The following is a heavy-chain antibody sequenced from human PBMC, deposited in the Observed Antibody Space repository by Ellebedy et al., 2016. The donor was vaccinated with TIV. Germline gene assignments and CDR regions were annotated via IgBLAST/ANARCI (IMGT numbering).Heavy chain of an antibody. D-gene: IGHD3-3*01. CDR2: INNDGSST. J-gene: IGHJ4*02. V-gene: IGHV3-74*01. Sequence: GESLKISCAAFRVTFRSYWMHWVRQAPGEGLVWVARINNDGSSTNYADSVKGRFTISRDNAESILYLQMNSLRVEDTAMYYCAGDLDVWGQGILVTVSS. CDR3: AGDLDV. CDR1: RVTFRSYW.